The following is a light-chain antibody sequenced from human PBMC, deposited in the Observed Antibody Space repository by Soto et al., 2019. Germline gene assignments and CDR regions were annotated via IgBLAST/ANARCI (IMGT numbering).Light chain of an antibody. V-gene: IGKV1-39*01. CDR3: QQSFSSPPWT. CDR2: AAP. Sequence: DIQMTQSLSSLSASVGDSVTITCRASQNIKTYLNWYQQKPGKAPNLLIYAAPSLHSGVPSRFSGSGSGTDFTLTISSLPPEDFATYYCQQSFSSPPWTFGQGTKVDIK. J-gene: IGKJ1*01. CDR1: QNIKTY.